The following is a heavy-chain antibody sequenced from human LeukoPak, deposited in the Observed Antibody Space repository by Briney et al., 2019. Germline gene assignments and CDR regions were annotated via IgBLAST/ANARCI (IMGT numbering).Heavy chain of an antibody. CDR2: INPNSGGT. CDR1: GYTFTGYY. D-gene: IGHD2-15*01. J-gene: IGHJ5*02. V-gene: IGHV1-2*06. CDR3: ARGYCSGGSCYSVENWFDP. Sequence: GASVKVSCKAAGYTFTGYYMFWVRQAPGQGLEWMGRINPNSGGTNYAQTFQGSVTITRDTSISTAYMELSRLRSDDTAVYYCARGYCSGGSCYSVENWFDPWGQGTLVTVSS.